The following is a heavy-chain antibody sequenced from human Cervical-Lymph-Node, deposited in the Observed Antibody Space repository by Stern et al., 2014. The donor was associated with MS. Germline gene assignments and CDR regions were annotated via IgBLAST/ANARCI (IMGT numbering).Heavy chain of an antibody. CDR3: AADQDYGDYGDLFDY. CDR2: IVVGSGNT. J-gene: IGHJ4*02. V-gene: IGHV1-58*01. D-gene: IGHD4-17*01. Sequence: QLVESGPEVKKPGTSVKVSCKASGFTFTSSAVQWVRQARGQRLEWIGWIVVGSGNTNYAQKFQERVTITRDMSTSTAYMELSSLRSEDTAVYYCAADQDYGDYGDLFDYWGQGTLVTVFS. CDR1: GFTFTSSA.